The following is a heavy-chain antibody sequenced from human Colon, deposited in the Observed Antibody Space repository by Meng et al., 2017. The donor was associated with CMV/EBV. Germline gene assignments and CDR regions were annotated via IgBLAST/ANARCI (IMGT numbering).Heavy chain of an antibody. Sequence: QVTVVQSGADVTNPGASVTVPCKTSVYGFDLDGISWVLQAPGQGLEWMGWISADNRYTSYAQKLEGRVTMTRDTSTSTAYMELRSLRSDDTAVYYCARVYEYSSSWGSDYWGQGTLVTVSS. CDR3: ARVYEYSSSWGSDY. V-gene: IGHV1-18*01. D-gene: IGHD6-6*01. CDR2: ISADNRYT. J-gene: IGHJ4*02. CDR1: VYGFDLDG.